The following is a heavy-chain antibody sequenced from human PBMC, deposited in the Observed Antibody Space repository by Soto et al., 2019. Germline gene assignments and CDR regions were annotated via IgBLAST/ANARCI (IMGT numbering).Heavy chain of an antibody. D-gene: IGHD6-6*01. V-gene: IGHV4-39*01. CDR2: IYYSGST. CDR1: GGSISSSSYY. CDR3: ARLGPSIAARPAY. Sequence: KPSETLSLTCTVSGGSISSSSYYWGWIRQPPGKGLEWIGSIYYSGSTYYNPSLKSRVTISVDTSKNQFSLKLSSVTAADTAVYYCARLGPSIAARPAYWGQGTLVTVSS. J-gene: IGHJ4*02.